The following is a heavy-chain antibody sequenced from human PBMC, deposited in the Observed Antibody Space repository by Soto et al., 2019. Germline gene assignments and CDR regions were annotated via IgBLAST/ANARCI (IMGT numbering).Heavy chain of an antibody. V-gene: IGHV1-69*01. Sequence: QVQLVQSGAEVKEPGAAVKVSCKAPADSCSSYGISWVRQAPGQGREWMGGIIPILGTTNYAEKFQGRVTITADESTNTAYMELSSLRSEDTALYYCARVFPDGWVEPGVVRGYLDTWGRGTLVTVSS. CDR1: ADSCSSYG. CDR3: ARVFPDGWVEPGVVRGYLDT. D-gene: IGHD3-10*01. CDR2: IIPILGTT. J-gene: IGHJ4*02.